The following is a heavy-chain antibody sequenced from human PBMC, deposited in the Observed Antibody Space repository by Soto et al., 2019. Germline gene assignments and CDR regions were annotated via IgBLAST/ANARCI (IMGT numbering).Heavy chain of an antibody. V-gene: IGHV1-69*01. CDR2: IIPIFGTA. CDR3: ARTIMDYGGYYYGMDV. D-gene: IGHD4-17*01. Sequence: QVQLVQSGAEVKKPGSSVKVSCKASGGTFSSYAIIWVRQAPGQGLEWMGGIIPIFGTANYAQKFQGRITITADESTSTAYMELSSLRSEDTAVYYCARTIMDYGGYYYGMDVWGQGTTVTVSS. J-gene: IGHJ6*02. CDR1: GGTFSSYA.